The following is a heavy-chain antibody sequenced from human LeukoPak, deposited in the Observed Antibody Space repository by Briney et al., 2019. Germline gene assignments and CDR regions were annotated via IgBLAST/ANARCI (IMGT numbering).Heavy chain of an antibody. V-gene: IGHV3-21*01. D-gene: IGHD2-2*01. CDR1: GFTFSSYS. Sequence: GGSLRLSCAASGFTFSSYSMNWVRQAPGKGLEWVSSISSSSSCIYYADSVKGQFTISRDNAKNSLYLQMNSLRAEDTSVYYCARSCSSTSCLGYWGQGTLVTVSS. J-gene: IGHJ4*02. CDR3: ARSCSSTSCLGY. CDR2: ISSSSSCI.